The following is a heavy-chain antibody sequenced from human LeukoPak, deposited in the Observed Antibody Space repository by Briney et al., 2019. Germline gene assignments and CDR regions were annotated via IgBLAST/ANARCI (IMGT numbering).Heavy chain of an antibody. CDR3: ARGRSTGYPYYFEY. Sequence: ASAKVSFKASGYTFTSYDINWVRQAPGQGLEWMGWMNPNSGSTGYAQKFQGRVTITRNTTISTAYMELSGLRSEDTAVYYCARGRSTGYPYYFEYWGQGTLVTVSS. V-gene: IGHV1-8*03. D-gene: IGHD5-12*01. CDR2: MNPNSGST. J-gene: IGHJ4*02. CDR1: GYTFTSYD.